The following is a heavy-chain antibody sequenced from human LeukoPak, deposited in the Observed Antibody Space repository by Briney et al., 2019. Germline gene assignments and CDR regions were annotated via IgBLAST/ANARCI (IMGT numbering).Heavy chain of an antibody. J-gene: IGHJ3*02. CDR1: GYTFTGYY. D-gene: IGHD3-22*01. V-gene: IGHV1-2*02. Sequence: ASVKVSCKASGYTFTGYYMHWVRQAPGQGLEWMGWINPNSGGTNYTQKFQGRVTMTRDTSISTAYMELSRLRSDDTAVYYCARDSFPGRYYEGAFDIWGQGTMVTVSS. CDR2: INPNSGGT. CDR3: ARDSFPGRYYEGAFDI.